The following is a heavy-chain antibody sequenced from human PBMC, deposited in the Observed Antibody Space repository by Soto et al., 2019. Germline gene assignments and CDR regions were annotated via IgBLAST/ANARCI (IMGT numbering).Heavy chain of an antibody. V-gene: IGHV1-18*01. J-gene: IGHJ3*02. CDR2: ISAYNGNT. CDR1: GYTFTSYG. Sequence: ASVKVSCKASGYTFTSYGISWVRQAPGQGLEWMGWISAYNGNTNYAQKLQGRVTMTTDTSTSTAYMELRSLRSDDTAVYYFAIDRFPYCSSTSCYRPAFDIWGQGTMVTVSS. D-gene: IGHD2-2*01. CDR3: AIDRFPYCSSTSCYRPAFDI.